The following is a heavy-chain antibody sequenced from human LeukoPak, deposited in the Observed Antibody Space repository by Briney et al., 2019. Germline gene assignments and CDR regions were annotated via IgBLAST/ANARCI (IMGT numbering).Heavy chain of an antibody. CDR1: GYTFTSSG. Sequence: SVKVSCKASGYTFTSSGISWVRQAPGQGLEWMGWISAYNGNTNYAQKFQGRVTMTTDTSTSTAYMEVRSLRSDDTAVYYCARDCSGGHCYLDSWGQGTLVTVSS. CDR2: ISAYNGNT. V-gene: IGHV1-18*01. CDR3: ARDCSGGHCYLDS. J-gene: IGHJ4*02. D-gene: IGHD2-15*01.